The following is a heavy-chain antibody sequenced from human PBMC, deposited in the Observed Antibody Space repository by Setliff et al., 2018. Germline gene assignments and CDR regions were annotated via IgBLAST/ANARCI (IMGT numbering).Heavy chain of an antibody. Sequence: LSLTCTVSGGSISSGDYYWSWIRQPPGKGLEWIGYIYSSGSTYYNPSLKSRVSISVDTSKNQFSLKLSSVTAADTAVYYCARGGGYSTNDYWGQGTLVTVSS. D-gene: IGHD5-18*01. CDR2: IYSSGST. V-gene: IGHV4-30-4*08. CDR3: ARGGGYSTNDY. CDR1: GGSISSGDYY. J-gene: IGHJ4*02.